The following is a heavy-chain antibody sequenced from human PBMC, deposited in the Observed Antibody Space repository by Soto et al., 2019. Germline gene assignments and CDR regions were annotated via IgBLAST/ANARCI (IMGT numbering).Heavy chain of an antibody. V-gene: IGHV3-48*02. Sequence: EVQLVESGGGLVQPGGSLRLSCAASGFTFSSYSMNWVRQAPGKGLEWVSYISSSSSTIYYADSVKGRFTISRDNAKNSLYLKMNSLRDEDTAVYYCARLDESSGYYTGPPFDYWGKGTLVTVSS. CDR1: GFTFSSYS. J-gene: IGHJ4*02. CDR2: ISSSSSTI. D-gene: IGHD3-22*01. CDR3: ARLDESSGYYTGPPFDY.